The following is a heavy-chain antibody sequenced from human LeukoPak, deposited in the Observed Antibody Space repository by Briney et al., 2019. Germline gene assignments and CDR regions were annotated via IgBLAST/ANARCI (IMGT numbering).Heavy chain of an antibody. CDR1: GGSISSYY. Sequence: SETLSLTWTVSGGSISSYYWSWIRQPPGKGLEWIGYIYYSGSTNYNPSLKSRVTISVDTSKNQFSLKLSSVTAADTAVYYCARAWHPSYSSGFVYYYYYYMDVWGKGTTVTVSS. J-gene: IGHJ6*03. CDR3: ARAWHPSYSSGFVYYYYYYMDV. D-gene: IGHD6-19*01. V-gene: IGHV4-59*01. CDR2: IYYSGST.